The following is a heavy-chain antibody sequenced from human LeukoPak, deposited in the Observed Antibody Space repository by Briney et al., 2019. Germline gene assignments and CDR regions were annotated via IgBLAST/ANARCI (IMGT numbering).Heavy chain of an antibody. D-gene: IGHD6-6*01. Sequence: SGGSLRLSCAASGFTFSSYGMHWARQAPGKGLEWVAVISYDGRNKYYADSVKGRFTISRDNSKNTLYLQMNSLRAEDTAVYYCAKDPYSSSSALIDYWGQGTLVTVSS. J-gene: IGHJ4*02. V-gene: IGHV3-30*18. CDR3: AKDPYSSSSALIDY. CDR1: GFTFSSYG. CDR2: ISYDGRNK.